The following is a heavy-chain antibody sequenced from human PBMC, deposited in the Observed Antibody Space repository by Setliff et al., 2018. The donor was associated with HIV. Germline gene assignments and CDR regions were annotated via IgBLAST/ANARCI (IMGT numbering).Heavy chain of an antibody. CDR1: GFSFTKYG. D-gene: IGHD1-26*01. V-gene: IGHV1-18*01. Sequence: ASVKVSCKASGFSFTKYGFSWVRQAPGQGLEWMGWISAYNDNTNYAQKFQGRVTITADESTSTAYMELSSLRSEETAVYYCARAHSGSYYYYYYMDVWGKGTTVTVSS. CDR3: ARAHSGSYYYYYYMDV. J-gene: IGHJ6*03. CDR2: ISAYNDNT.